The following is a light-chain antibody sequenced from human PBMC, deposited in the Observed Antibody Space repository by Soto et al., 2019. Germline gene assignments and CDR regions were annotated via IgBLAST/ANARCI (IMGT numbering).Light chain of an antibody. CDR1: QSVSISY. V-gene: IGKV3-20*01. CDR2: GAS. J-gene: IGKJ1*01. Sequence: EIVLTQSPGTLSLSPGERATLSCRASQSVSISYLAGYQQKPGQAPRLLIYGASSRATGIPDRFSGSESGTDFTLTISRLEPEDFAVYYCQQYGSSPWTFGQGTKVEIK. CDR3: QQYGSSPWT.